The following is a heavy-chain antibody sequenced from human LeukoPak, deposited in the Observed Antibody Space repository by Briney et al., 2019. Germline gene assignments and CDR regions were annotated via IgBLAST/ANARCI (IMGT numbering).Heavy chain of an antibody. CDR2: ISGRGAST. J-gene: IGHJ6*02. V-gene: IGHV3-23*01. Sequence: GGSLRLSCGASGFTFSSYAMSWVRQAPGKGQEWVSAISGRGASTYYADSVKGRFTISRDNSKNTMYLQMNRLRAEDTAIYYCATHQPANYYYGMDVWGQGTTVTVSS. CDR1: GFTFSSYA. CDR3: ATHQPANYYYGMDV. D-gene: IGHD2-2*01.